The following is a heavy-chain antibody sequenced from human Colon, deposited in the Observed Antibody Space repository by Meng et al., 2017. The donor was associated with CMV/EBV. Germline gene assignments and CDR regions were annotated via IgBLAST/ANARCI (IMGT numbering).Heavy chain of an antibody. CDR3: ARNLESSVNSMDY. J-gene: IGHJ4*02. V-gene: IGHV3-66*01. D-gene: IGHD4-17*01. CDR1: GFIVNDKF. CDR2: IYADAST. Sequence: EVAFGADGGNLGQPGGALRPSCGVSGFIVNDKFMSWVRQAPGKGLEWVSIIYADASTYYADSVRGRFTISRDNSKNTLFLQMNSLGAEDTAVYYCARNLESSVNSMDYWGQGTLVTVSS.